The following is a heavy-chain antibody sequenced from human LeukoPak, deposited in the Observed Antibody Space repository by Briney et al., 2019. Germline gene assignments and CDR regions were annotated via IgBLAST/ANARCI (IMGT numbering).Heavy chain of an antibody. D-gene: IGHD3-22*01. CDR1: GLTFSSYV. CDR2: ISYDGSNK. J-gene: IGHJ4*02. Sequence: PGGSLRLSCAASGLTFSSYVMHWVRQAPGKGLEGVAVISYDGSNKYYADSVKGRFPIYRDNSKNTLYLQMNSLRAEDTAVYYCAKYKAVGGYYYDSSGYYSYYFDYWGQGTLVTVSS. V-gene: IGHV3-30*18. CDR3: AKYKAVGGYYYDSSGYYSYYFDY.